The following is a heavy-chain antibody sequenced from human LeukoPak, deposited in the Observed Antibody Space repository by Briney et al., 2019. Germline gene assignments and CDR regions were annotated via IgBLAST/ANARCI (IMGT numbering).Heavy chain of an antibody. CDR3: ARDSADADY. CDR2: INPNTGGT. Sequence: ASVKVSCKASGYTFTGYYMHWVRQAPGQGLEWMGWINPNTGGTNYAQKFQGRVTMTRDTSITTAYMELIRLTSDDTAVYYCARDSADADYWGQGTLVTVSS. V-gene: IGHV1-2*02. D-gene: IGHD2-2*01. J-gene: IGHJ4*02. CDR1: GYTFTGYY.